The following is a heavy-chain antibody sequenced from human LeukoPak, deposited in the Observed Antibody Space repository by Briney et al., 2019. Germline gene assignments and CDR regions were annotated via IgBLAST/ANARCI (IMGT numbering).Heavy chain of an antibody. D-gene: IGHD4-17*01. V-gene: IGHV4-34*01. CDR2: INHSGST. Sequence: SETLSHTCAVYGGSFSGYYWSWIRQPPGKGLEWIGEINHSGSTNYNPSLKSRVTISVYTSKNQLSLTLRSVTAADTAVYYCARQNTEMEDTVTTADAFDIWGQGKMVTVSS. J-gene: IGHJ3*02. CDR3: ARQNTEMEDTVTTADAFDI. CDR1: GGSFSGYY.